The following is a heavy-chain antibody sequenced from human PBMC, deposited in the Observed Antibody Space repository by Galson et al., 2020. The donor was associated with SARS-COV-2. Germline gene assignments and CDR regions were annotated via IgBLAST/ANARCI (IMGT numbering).Heavy chain of an antibody. CDR2: ISSSRSTI. Sequence: QAGGSLRLSCAASGFTFSTYSMNWFRQAPGKGLEWVSYISSSRSTIYYADSLKGRFPISRDDAKSSLYLQINSLRADDTAVYYCAREGLGSTYYLDNWGQGTLVTVSS. D-gene: IGHD6-13*01. J-gene: IGHJ4*02. CDR3: AREGLGSTYYLDN. CDR1: GFTFSTYS. V-gene: IGHV3-48*04.